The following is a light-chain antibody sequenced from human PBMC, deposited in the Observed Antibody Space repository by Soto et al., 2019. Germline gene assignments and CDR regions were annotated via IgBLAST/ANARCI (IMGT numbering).Light chain of an antibody. Sequence: ESVLTQSPGTPSLPPGERATLSCLSSQTVTSNYLAWYQQKPGQAPRLLIYGASSRASCIPDRFSGGGSGTEFSLTISRLEPEDFAVYYCQQYGSSHRAFGQGTKVDIK. J-gene: IGKJ1*01. CDR2: GAS. CDR1: QTVTSNY. V-gene: IGKV3-20*01. CDR3: QQYGSSHRA.